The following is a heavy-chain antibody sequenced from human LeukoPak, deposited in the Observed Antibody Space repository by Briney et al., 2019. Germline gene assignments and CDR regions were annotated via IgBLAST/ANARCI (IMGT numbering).Heavy chain of an antibody. CDR1: GYTFTSYY. D-gene: IGHD1-14*01. CDR3: AKDILSGRNTQKLDY. Sequence: ASVKVSCKASGYTFTSYYMHWVRQATGQGLEWMGIINPSGGSTSYAQKFQDRVTMTRDMSTSTVYMELSSLRSEDTAVYYCAKDILSGRNTQKLDYWGQGTLVTVSS. J-gene: IGHJ4*02. V-gene: IGHV1-46*01. CDR2: INPSGGST.